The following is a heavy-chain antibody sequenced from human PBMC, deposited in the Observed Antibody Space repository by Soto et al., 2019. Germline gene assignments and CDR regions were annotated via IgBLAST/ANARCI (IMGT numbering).Heavy chain of an antibody. D-gene: IGHD3-10*01. V-gene: IGHV4-59*08. CDR3: ARHVETGAYYYYYYMDV. Sequence: QVQLQESGPGLVKPSETLSLTCTVSGGSISSYYWSWIRQPPGKGLEWIGYIYYSGSTNYNPSLKSRVTISVDTSKNQFSLKLSSVTAADTAVHYCARHVETGAYYYYYYMDVWGKGTTVTVSS. J-gene: IGHJ6*03. CDR1: GGSISSYY. CDR2: IYYSGST.